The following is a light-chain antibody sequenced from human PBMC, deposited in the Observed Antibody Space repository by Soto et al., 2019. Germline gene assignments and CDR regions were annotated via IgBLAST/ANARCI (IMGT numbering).Light chain of an antibody. CDR1: SSDIGSFNR. J-gene: IGLJ3*02. Sequence: QSVLTQPASVSGSPGQSITISCTGTSSDIGSFNRVSWYQQPPGTAPKLIIYDVNNRPSGVSDRFSGSKSDNTASLTISGLQAEDEADYHCSSYRSSSTLVFGGGTQLTVL. CDR3: SSYRSSSTLV. V-gene: IGLV2-18*02. CDR2: DVN.